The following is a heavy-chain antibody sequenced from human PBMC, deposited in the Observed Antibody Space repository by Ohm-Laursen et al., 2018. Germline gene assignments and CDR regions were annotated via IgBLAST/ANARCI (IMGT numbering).Heavy chain of an antibody. CDR3: ASGMDV. Sequence: SVKVSCKASGFTFTSSAVQWVRQARGQRLEWIGWIDPNSGGTNYAQKFQGRVTMTRDTSISTAYMELSRLRSDDTAVYYCASGMDVWGQGTTVTVSS. CDR2: IDPNSGGT. V-gene: IGHV1-2*02. CDR1: GFTFTSSA. J-gene: IGHJ6*02.